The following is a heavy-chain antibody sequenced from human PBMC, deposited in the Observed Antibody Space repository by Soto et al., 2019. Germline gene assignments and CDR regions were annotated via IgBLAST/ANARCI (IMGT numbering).Heavy chain of an antibody. V-gene: IGHV3-13*01. D-gene: IGHD4-17*01. CDR1: GFTFSSYD. Sequence: PGGSLRLSCAASGFTFSSYDMHWVRQATGKGLEWVSAIGTAGDTYYPGSVKGRFTISRENAKNSLYLQMNSLRAGDTAVYYCARELTTVNYYYGMDVWGQGTTVTVSS. CDR2: IGTAGDT. CDR3: ARELTTVNYYYGMDV. J-gene: IGHJ6*02.